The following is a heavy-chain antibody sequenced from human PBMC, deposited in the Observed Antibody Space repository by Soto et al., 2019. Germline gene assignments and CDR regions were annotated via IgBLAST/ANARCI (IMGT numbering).Heavy chain of an antibody. J-gene: IGHJ4*02. CDR2: ISGSGGST. CDR3: ANFAPQNYRYSSGWGPFDY. V-gene: IGHV3-23*01. D-gene: IGHD6-19*01. Sequence: EVQLLESGGGLVQPGGSLRLSCAASGFTFRSYAMSWVRQAPGKGLEWVSAISGSGGSTYYADSVKGRFTISRDNSKNTLYLQMNSLRAEDTAVYYCANFAPQNYRYSSGWGPFDYWGQGTLVTVSS. CDR1: GFTFRSYA.